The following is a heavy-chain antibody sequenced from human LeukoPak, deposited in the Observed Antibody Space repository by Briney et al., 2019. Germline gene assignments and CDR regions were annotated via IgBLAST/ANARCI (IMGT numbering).Heavy chain of an antibody. Sequence: PGGSLRLSCAASGFTFSSYEMNWVRQAPGKGLEWVSYISSSGSTIYYADSAKGRFTISRDNAKNSLYLQMNSLRAEDTAVYYCARENNPYHYGSGSAFDYWGQGTLVTVSS. D-gene: IGHD3-10*01. CDR1: GFTFSSYE. CDR3: ARENNPYHYGSGSAFDY. J-gene: IGHJ4*02. CDR2: ISSSGSTI. V-gene: IGHV3-48*03.